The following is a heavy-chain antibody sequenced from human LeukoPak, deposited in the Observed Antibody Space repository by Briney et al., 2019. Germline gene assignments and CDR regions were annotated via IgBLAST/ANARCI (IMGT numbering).Heavy chain of an antibody. D-gene: IGHD3-3*01. V-gene: IGHV3-53*01. J-gene: IGHJ4*02. Sequence: GGSLRLSCTVTGFTVSSNSMSWVRQAPGKGLECVSFIYSDNTHYSDSVKGRFTISRDNSKNTLYLQMNSLRADDTAVYYCAKTRSQGSGYAYVDEWGQGTLVTVSS. CDR2: IYSDNT. CDR1: GFTVSSNS. CDR3: AKTRSQGSGYAYVDE.